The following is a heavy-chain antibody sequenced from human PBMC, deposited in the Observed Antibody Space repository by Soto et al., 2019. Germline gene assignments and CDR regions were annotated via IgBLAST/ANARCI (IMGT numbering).Heavy chain of an antibody. Sequence: GESLKISCQGSGYSFTSYWISWVRQMPGKGLEWMGRIDPSDSYTNYSPSFQGHVTISADKSISTAYLQWSSLKASDTAMYYCAREVVSSENYYGMDVWGQGTTVTVSS. V-gene: IGHV5-10-1*01. CDR2: IDPSDSYT. CDR1: GYSFTSYW. J-gene: IGHJ6*02. CDR3: AREVVSSENYYGMDV. D-gene: IGHD2-21*01.